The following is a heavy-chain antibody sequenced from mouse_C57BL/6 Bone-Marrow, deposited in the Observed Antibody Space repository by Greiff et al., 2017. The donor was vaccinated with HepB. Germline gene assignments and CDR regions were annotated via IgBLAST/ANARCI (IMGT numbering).Heavy chain of an antibody. CDR3: AREGTYYSNYVWFAY. D-gene: IGHD2-5*01. CDR1: GYTFTSYW. J-gene: IGHJ3*01. CDR2: IDPSDSDT. V-gene: IGHV1-50*01. Sequence: VQLQQPGAELVKPGASVKLSCKASGYTFTSYWMQWVKQRPGQGLEWIGEIDPSDSDTNYNQKFKGKATLTVDTSSSTAYMQLSSLTSEDSAVYYCAREGTYYSNYVWFAYWGQGTLVTVSA.